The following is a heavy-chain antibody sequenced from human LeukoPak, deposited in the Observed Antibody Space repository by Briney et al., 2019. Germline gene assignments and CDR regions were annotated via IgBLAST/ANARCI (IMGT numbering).Heavy chain of an antibody. D-gene: IGHD5-12*01. CDR3: ARSGYDSNYFDY. CDR1: GGSISSYY. J-gene: IGHJ4*02. Sequence: VKPSGTLSLTCTVSGGSISSYYWSWIRQPPGKGLEWIGYIYYSGSTNYNPSLKSRVTISVDTSKNQFSLKLSSVTAADTAFYYCARSGYDSNYFDYWGQGTLVTVSS. V-gene: IGHV4-59*01. CDR2: IYYSGST.